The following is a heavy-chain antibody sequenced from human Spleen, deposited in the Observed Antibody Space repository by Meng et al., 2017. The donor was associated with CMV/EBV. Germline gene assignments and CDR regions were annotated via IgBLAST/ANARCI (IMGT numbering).Heavy chain of an antibody. D-gene: IGHD4-23*01. CDR2: IYYSGST. CDR1: GGSISGYY. CDR3: ARDQAYGGPLYYYYYGMDV. V-gene: IGHV4-59*01. Sequence: ESLKISCTVSGGSISGYYWTWIRQPPGKGLEWIGYIYYSGSTNYNPSLKSRVTISVDTSKNQFSLKLSSVTAADTAVYYCARDQAYGGPLYYYYYGMDVWGQGTTVTVSS. J-gene: IGHJ6*02.